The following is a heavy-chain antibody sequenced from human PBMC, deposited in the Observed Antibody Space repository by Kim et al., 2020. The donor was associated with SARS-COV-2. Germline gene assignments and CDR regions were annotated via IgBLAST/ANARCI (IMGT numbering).Heavy chain of an antibody. J-gene: IGHJ2*01. CDR2: ISSSSSYT. D-gene: IGHD1-26*01. V-gene: IGHV3-11*05. CDR3: ARVKGANWYFDL. CDR1: GFTFSDYY. Sequence: GGSLRLSCAASGFTFSDYYMSWIRQAPGKGLEWVSYISSSSSYTNYADSVKGRFTISRDNAKNSLYLQINSLRAEDTAVYYCARVKGANWYFDLWGRGTLVTVSS.